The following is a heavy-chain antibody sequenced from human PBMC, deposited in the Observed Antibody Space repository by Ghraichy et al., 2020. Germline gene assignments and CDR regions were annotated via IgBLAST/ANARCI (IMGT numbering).Heavy chain of an antibody. CDR3: AKLGFWSGYRGMDV. V-gene: IGHV3-23*01. J-gene: IGHJ6*02. CDR2: ISGSGGST. Sequence: GGSLRLSCAASGFTFSSYAMSWVRQAPGKGLEWVSAISGSGGSTYYADSVKGRFTISRDNSKNTLYLQMNSLRAEDTAVYYCAKLGFWSGYRGMDVWGQGTTVTVSS. CDR1: GFTFSSYA. D-gene: IGHD3-3*01.